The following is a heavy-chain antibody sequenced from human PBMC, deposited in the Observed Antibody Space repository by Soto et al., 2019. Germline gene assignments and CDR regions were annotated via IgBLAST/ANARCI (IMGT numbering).Heavy chain of an antibody. CDR1: KSPLSTYA. J-gene: IGHJ4*01. D-gene: IGHD3-3*02. CDR3: VKDLGALPVTGDGFVN. CDR2: ISGSGDNT. Sequence: SMRLSCAASKSPLSTYALSWVRQAPGTGLEWHSDISGSGDNTNYAGSVKGSYSISRDNSKNTLHLQMKGLRAEDTAIHYCVKDLGALPVTGDGFVNWGQGTPITLSS. V-gene: IGHV3-23*01.